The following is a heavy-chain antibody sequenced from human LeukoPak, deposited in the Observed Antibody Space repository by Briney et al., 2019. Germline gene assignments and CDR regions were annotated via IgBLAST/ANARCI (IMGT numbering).Heavy chain of an antibody. D-gene: IGHD3-22*01. CDR2: IYHSGST. Sequence: SETLSLTCTVSGGSISSYYWSWIRQPAGKGLEWIGYIYHSGSTYYNPSLKSRVTISVDRSKNQFSLKLSSVTAADTAVYYCARLSSGGLHYFDYWGQGTLVTVSS. V-gene: IGHV4-59*06. J-gene: IGHJ4*02. CDR1: GGSISSYY. CDR3: ARLSSGGLHYFDY.